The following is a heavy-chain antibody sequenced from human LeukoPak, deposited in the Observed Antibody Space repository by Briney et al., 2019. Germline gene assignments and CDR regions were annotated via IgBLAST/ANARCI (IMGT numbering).Heavy chain of an antibody. CDR1: GFTFSSYS. Sequence: GGSLRLSCAAPGFTFSSYSMNWVRQAPGKGLEWVSSISSSSTYIYYADSVKGRFTISRDNAKNSLYLQMNSLRAEDTTVYYCASPLGVVLRSSYGMDVWGQGTTVTVSS. CDR3: ASPLGVVLRSSYGMDV. J-gene: IGHJ6*02. V-gene: IGHV3-21*01. CDR2: ISSSSTYI. D-gene: IGHD2-8*02.